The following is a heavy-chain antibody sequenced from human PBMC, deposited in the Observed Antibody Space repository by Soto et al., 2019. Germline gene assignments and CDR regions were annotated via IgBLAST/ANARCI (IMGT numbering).Heavy chain of an antibody. D-gene: IGHD3-16*01. CDR3: ARGKGWVDY. Sequence: EMRLVESGGDLVQPGASLTISCAASGLTLSRYWMTWVRQAPGKGLEWVGNVNPDGSETDFADFVRGRFTISRDTAKNSLYLQMNRLRVDDTAVYFCARGKGWVDYWGQGTLVTVSS. CDR1: GLTLSRYW. V-gene: IGHV3-7*05. CDR2: VNPDGSET. J-gene: IGHJ4*02.